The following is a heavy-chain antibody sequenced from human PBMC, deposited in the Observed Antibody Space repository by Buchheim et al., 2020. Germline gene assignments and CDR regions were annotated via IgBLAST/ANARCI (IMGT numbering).Heavy chain of an antibody. Sequence: EVQLLESGGGLVQPGGSLRLSCAASGFTFSSYAMSWVRQAPGKGLEWVSAISGSGGSTYYADSVKGRFTISRDNSKNTLYLQMNSLRAEDTAVYYCAKGSAKNYYDSSGYYYGRLSWFDPWGQGTL. CDR2: ISGSGGST. CDR1: GFTFSSYA. V-gene: IGHV3-23*01. CDR3: AKGSAKNYYDSSGYYYGRLSWFDP. D-gene: IGHD3-22*01. J-gene: IGHJ5*02.